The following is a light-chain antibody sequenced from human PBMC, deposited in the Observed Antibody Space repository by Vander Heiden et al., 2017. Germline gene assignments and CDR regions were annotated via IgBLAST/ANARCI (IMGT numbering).Light chain of an antibody. J-gene: IGLJ3*02. CDR2: SNN. CDR1: SSKIGSNT. CDR3: AAWDDSRNGWV. V-gene: IGLV1-44*01. Sequence: QSVLTQPPSASGPPGQRVTITCSGSSSKIGSNTVNWYQQIPGTAPKLLIYSNNQRPSGVPERFSGSKSGTSASLAISGLQAEDEADYYCAAWDDSRNGWVFGGGTKLTVL.